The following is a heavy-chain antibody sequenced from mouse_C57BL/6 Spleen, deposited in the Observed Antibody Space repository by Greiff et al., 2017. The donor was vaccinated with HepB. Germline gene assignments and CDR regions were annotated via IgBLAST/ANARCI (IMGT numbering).Heavy chain of an antibody. V-gene: IGHV3-6*01. CDR3: ARGLGPLYWYFDV. J-gene: IGHJ1*03. CDR1: GYSITSGYY. D-gene: IGHD3-1*01. Sequence: VQLKQSGPGLVKPSQSLSLTCSVTGYSITSGYYWNWIRQFPGNKLEWMGYISYDGSNNYNPSLKNRISITRDTSKNQFFLKLNSVTTEDTATYYCARGLGPLYWYFDVWGTGTTVTVSS. CDR2: ISYDGSN.